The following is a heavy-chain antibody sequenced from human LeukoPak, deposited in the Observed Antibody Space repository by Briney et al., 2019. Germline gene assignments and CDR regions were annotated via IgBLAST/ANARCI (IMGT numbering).Heavy chain of an antibody. CDR2: ISASGSYT. J-gene: IGHJ4*02. D-gene: IGHD1-7*01. CDR3: ARDFGLSGAWNYYFDY. V-gene: IGHV3-11*06. CDR1: GFTFSDYY. Sequence: PGGPLRLSCAASGFTFSDYYISWIRQAPGKGLEWVSKISASGSYTNDADSVKGRFTISRDNAKNSLYLQMHRLRAEDTAVYYCARDFGLSGAWNYYFDYWGQGTLVTVSS.